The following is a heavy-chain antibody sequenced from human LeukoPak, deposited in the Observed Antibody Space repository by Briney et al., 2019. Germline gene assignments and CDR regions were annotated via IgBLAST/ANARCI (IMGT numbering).Heavy chain of an antibody. D-gene: IGHD2-2*01. CDR3: ARQSPNIVVVPAAVDS. CDR1: GYSFTSYW. V-gene: IGHV5-51*01. CDR2: IYPGDSDT. J-gene: IGHJ4*02. Sequence: GESLKISCKGSGYSFTSYWIGWVRQMPGKGLEWMGIIYPGDSDTRYSPSFQGQVTISADKSISTAYLQWSSLKASDTAMYYCARQSPNIVVVPAAVDSWGQGTLVTVSS.